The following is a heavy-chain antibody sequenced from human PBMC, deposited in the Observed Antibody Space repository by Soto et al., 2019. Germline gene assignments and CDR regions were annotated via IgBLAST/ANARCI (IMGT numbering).Heavy chain of an antibody. J-gene: IGHJ6*02. CDR3: ARFTVTTAHYYYGMDV. CDR1: GGTFSSYA. CDR2: IIPIFGTA. D-gene: IGHD4-17*01. V-gene: IGHV1-69*13. Sequence: SVKVSCKASGGTFSSYAISWVRQAPGQGPEWMGGIIPIFGTANYAQKFQGRVTITADESTRTAYMELSSLRSEDTAVYYCARFTVTTAHYYYGMDVWGQGTTVTVSS.